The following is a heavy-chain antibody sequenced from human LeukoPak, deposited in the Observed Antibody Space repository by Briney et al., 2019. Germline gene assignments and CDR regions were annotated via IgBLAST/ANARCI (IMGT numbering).Heavy chain of an antibody. V-gene: IGHV1-69*04. CDR2: IIPILGIA. CDR1: GGTFSSYA. Sequence: ASVKVSCKASGGTFSSYAISWVRQAPGQGLEWMGRIIPILGIANYAQKFQGRVTLTADTSTATAYMELSSLRSEDTAVYYCARLAYCGGDCTRPFDPWGQGTLVTVSS. D-gene: IGHD2-21*01. J-gene: IGHJ5*02. CDR3: ARLAYCGGDCTRPFDP.